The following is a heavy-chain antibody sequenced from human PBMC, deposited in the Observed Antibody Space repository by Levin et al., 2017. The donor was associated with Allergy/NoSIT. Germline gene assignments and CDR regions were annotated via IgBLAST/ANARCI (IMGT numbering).Heavy chain of an antibody. CDR1: GFTFSDYW. Sequence: GESLKISCVVSGFTFSDYWMHWVRQGPGEGLVWVSGIKTDGSTTTYADSVKGRFTISRDNAKNTVYLQMSSLRAEDTAMYYCATFSDWYGWGQGTLVTVSS. J-gene: IGHJ4*02. CDR2: IKTDGSTT. D-gene: IGHD6-19*01. CDR3: ATFSDWYG. V-gene: IGHV3-74*01.